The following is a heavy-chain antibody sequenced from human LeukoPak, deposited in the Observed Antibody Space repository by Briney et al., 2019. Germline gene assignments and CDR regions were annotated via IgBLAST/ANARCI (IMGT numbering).Heavy chain of an antibody. J-gene: IGHJ4*02. CDR1: GFTFSNYA. V-gene: IGHV3-30-3*01. D-gene: IGHD4-11*01. Sequence: GRSLRLSCAASGFTFSNYAMPWVRQAPGKGLEWVAVIPYDGSNKYYADSVKGRFTISRDNSKNTLYLQMNSLRDEDTAVYYCASDYGNPDATDNWGQGTLVTVSS. CDR2: IPYDGSNK. CDR3: ASDYGNPDATDN.